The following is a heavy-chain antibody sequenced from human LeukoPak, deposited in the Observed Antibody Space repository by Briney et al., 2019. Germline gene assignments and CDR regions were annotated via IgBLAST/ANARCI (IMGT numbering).Heavy chain of an antibody. V-gene: IGHV3-66*02. CDR3: ARDQADY. Sequence: GGSLRLSCAASGFAVSSNYMSWVRQAPGKGLEWVSVIYSGGSTYYSDSVKGRFTISRDNSKNTLYLQMNSLRAEDTAVYYCARDQADYWGQGTLVTVSS. CDR1: GFAVSSNY. J-gene: IGHJ4*02. CDR2: IYSGGST.